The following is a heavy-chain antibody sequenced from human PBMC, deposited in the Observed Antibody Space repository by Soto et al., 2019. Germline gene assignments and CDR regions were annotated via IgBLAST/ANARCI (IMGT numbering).Heavy chain of an antibody. D-gene: IGHD3-3*01. CDR1: GGSFSGYY. J-gene: IGHJ5*02. V-gene: IGHV4-34*01. CDR2: INHSGST. CDR3: ARGPFITIFGVVYRGWFDP. Sequence: PSETLSLTCAVYGGSFSGYYWSWIRPPPGKGLEWIGEINHSGSTNYNPSLKSRVTISVDTSKNQFSLKLSAVTAADTAVYYCARGPFITIFGVVYRGWFDPWGQGTLVTVSS.